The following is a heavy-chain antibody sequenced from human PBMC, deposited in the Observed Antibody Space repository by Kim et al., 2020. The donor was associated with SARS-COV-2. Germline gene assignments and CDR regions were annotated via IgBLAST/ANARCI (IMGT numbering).Heavy chain of an antibody. J-gene: IGHJ6*02. CDR2: ISSSGSTI. D-gene: IGHD2-15*01. CDR3: QKTPVVDYYGMDV. Sequence: GGSLRLSCAASGFTFSDYYMSWIRQAPGKGLEWVSYISSSGSTIYYADSVKGRFTISRENAKNSLYLQMNSLRAEDTAVYYCQKTPVVDYYGMDVWGQGTTVTVSS. V-gene: IGHV3-11*01. CDR1: GFTFSDYY.